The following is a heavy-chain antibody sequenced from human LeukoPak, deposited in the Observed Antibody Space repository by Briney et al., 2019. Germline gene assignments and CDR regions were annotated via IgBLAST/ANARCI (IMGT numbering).Heavy chain of an antibody. Sequence: SQTLSLTCAISGDSVSRNSAAWNWIRQSPSRGLEWLGRTYYRSKWYNDYAVSVKSRITINPDTSKNQFSLHLNSVTPEDTAVYYCAREEMASIDGDFDYWGQGTLVTVSS. CDR1: GDSVSRNSAA. D-gene: IGHD5-24*01. J-gene: IGHJ4*02. V-gene: IGHV6-1*01. CDR3: AREEMASIDGDFDY. CDR2: TYYRSKWYN.